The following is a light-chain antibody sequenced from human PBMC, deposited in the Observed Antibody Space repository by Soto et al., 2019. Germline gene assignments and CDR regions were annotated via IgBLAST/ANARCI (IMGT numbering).Light chain of an antibody. V-gene: IGKV1-12*01. CDR2: DAS. CDR1: QGISSW. Sequence: DIQMTQSPSSVSASVGDRVTITCRASQGISSWLAWYHQKPGKAPKLLISDASSLQSGVPSRFSGSGSGTHITLTISSLQPEDFATYYCQQANSFPLTFGGGTKVEIK. CDR3: QQANSFPLT. J-gene: IGKJ4*01.